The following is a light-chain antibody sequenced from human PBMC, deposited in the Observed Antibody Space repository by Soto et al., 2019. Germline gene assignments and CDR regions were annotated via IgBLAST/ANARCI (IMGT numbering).Light chain of an antibody. V-gene: IGKV4-1*01. CDR2: WAS. Sequence: DIGMTQSPDALAVSLGERATINCKSSQSILSTSNNRDYLAWYQQKPGQPPKLLINWASTRLTGVTDRFNGSRSGTDFNLTSSSLQAEDVEFYDCQHYYAVHLKFGGGTIVEIQ. CDR3: QHYYAVHLK. J-gene: IGKJ4*02. CDR1: QSILSTSNNRDY.